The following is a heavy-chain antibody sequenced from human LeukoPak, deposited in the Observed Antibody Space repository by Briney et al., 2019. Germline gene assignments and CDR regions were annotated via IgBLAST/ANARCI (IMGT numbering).Heavy chain of an antibody. Sequence: GASVNVSCKASGYTFTSYDISWVRQAPGQGLEWMGWISAYNGNTNYAQKLQGRVTMTTDTSTSTAYMELRSLRSDDTAVYYCARDLGIAVAGTPFDYWGQGTLVTVSS. CDR1: GYTFTSYD. V-gene: IGHV1-18*01. CDR2: ISAYNGNT. D-gene: IGHD6-19*01. J-gene: IGHJ4*02. CDR3: ARDLGIAVAGTPFDY.